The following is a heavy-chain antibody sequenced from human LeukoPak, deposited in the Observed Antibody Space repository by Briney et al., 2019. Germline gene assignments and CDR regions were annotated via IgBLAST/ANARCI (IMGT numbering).Heavy chain of an antibody. CDR1: GGSISSGGYF. CDR3: AKDRMSIAAAGGYYFDY. J-gene: IGHJ4*02. CDR2: ISYSGIT. V-gene: IGHV4-31*11. Sequence: PSETLSLTCAVSGGSISSGGYFWSWIRHHPRKGLEWIGYISYSGITQYNPSLQNRVTISIDTSKKQFSLKLTSVTAADTAVYYCAKDRMSIAAAGGYYFDYWGQGTLVTVSS. D-gene: IGHD6-13*01.